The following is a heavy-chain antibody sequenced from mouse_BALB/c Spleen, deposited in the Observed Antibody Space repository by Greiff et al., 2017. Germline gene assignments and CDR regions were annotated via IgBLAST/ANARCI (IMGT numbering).Heavy chain of an antibody. CDR1: GFTFSSYT. J-gene: IGHJ4*01. CDR2: ISSGGSYT. CDR3: TRRGGSTAPYYAMDY. Sequence: EVKLEESGGGLVKPGGSLKLSCAASGFTFSSYTMSWVRQTPEKRLEWVATISSGGSYTYYPDSVKGRFTISRDNAKNTLYLQMSSLKSEDTAMYYCTRRGGSTAPYYAMDYWGQGTSVTVSS. D-gene: IGHD1-2*01. V-gene: IGHV5-6-4*01.